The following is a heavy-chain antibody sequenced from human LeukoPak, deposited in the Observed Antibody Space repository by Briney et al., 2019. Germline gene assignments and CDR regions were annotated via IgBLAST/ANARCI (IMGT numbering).Heavy chain of an antibody. CDR1: GFTFSSYG. D-gene: IGHD6-19*01. Sequence: PGGSLRLSCAASGFTFSSYGMHWVRQAPGKGLEWVAVISYDGSNKYYADSVKGRFTISRDNSKNTLYLQMNSLRAEDTAVYYCAKDQQQWLVPTDLDYWGQGTLVTVSS. V-gene: IGHV3-30*18. J-gene: IGHJ4*02. CDR2: ISYDGSNK. CDR3: AKDQQQWLVPTDLDY.